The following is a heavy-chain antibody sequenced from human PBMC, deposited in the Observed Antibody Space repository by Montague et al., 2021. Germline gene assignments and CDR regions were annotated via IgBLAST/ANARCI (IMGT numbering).Heavy chain of an antibody. Sequence: SVKVSCKASGYTFTRYYINWVRQATGQGLEWMGWMNPNSSNTDYAQKFQGRVTMTRNTSISTAYLQLSSLRSEDTAVYYCARGLVPAASWFDPWGQGTLVTVSS. CDR3: ARGLVPAASWFDP. J-gene: IGHJ5*02. D-gene: IGHD2-2*01. CDR1: GYTFTRYY. CDR2: MNPNSSNT. V-gene: IGHV1-8*01.